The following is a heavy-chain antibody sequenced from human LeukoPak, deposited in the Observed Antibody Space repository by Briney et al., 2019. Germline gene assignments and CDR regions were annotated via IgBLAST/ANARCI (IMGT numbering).Heavy chain of an antibody. D-gene: IGHD4-11*01. CDR1: GFTFSNAW. CDR3: ARDYTDYYYYYYMDV. CDR2: IKQDGSEK. Sequence: GGSLRLSCAASGFTFSNAWMSWVRQAPGQGLEWVANIKQDGSEKYYVDSVKGRFTISRDNAKNSLYLQMNSLRAEDTAVYYCARDYTDYYYYYYMDVWGKGTTVTVSS. J-gene: IGHJ6*03. V-gene: IGHV3-7*01.